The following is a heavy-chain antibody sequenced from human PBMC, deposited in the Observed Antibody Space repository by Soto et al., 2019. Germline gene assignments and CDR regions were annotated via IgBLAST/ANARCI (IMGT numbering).Heavy chain of an antibody. Sequence: QLQLQESGPGLVTPSETLSLTCTVSGGSISSTSYFWAWVRQSPAMGLEWIGSINYRGTTFYIASLNSRATISIGTSKNQFSLRLKSVTAADTAVYYCARLVACSGSSSKFDPWGQGTLVTVSS. J-gene: IGHJ5*02. V-gene: IGHV4-39*01. CDR2: INYRGTT. CDR1: GGSISSTSYF. D-gene: IGHD2-15*01. CDR3: ARLVACSGSSSKFDP.